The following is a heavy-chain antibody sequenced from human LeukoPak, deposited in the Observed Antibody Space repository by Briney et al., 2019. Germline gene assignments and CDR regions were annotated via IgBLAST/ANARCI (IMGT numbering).Heavy chain of an antibody. V-gene: IGHV3-9*01. Sequence: GGSLRLSCAASGFTFDDYAMHWVRQAPGKGLEWVSGISWNSGSIGCADSVKGRFTISRDNAKNSLYLQMNSLRAEDTALYYCAKGEYQLPYNWFDPWGQGTLVTVSS. CDR2: ISWNSGSI. CDR3: AKGEYQLPYNWFDP. J-gene: IGHJ5*02. CDR1: GFTFDDYA. D-gene: IGHD2-2*01.